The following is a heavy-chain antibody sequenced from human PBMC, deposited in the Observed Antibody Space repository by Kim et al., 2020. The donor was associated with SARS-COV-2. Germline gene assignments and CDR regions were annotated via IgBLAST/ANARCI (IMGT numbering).Heavy chain of an antibody. V-gene: IGHV3-21*01. CDR3: ARDRLRGDY. CDR2: ISGSSSYI. CDR1: GFSFSTYS. D-gene: IGHD3-16*01. Sequence: GGSLRLSCAVSGFSFSTYSMTWVRQAPGKGLEWVSSISGSSSYIYYADSVRGRFTISRDNAKNSLYLQMNSLTAEDTAVYYCARDRLRGDYWGQGTLVTVFS. J-gene: IGHJ4*02.